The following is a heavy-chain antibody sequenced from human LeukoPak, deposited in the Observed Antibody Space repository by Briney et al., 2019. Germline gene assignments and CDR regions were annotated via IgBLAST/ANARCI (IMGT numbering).Heavy chain of an antibody. Sequence: GGSLRLSCAASGFTFSSYGMHWVRQAPGKGLEWEAVIWYDGSNKYYADSVKGRFTISRDNSKNTLYLQMNSLRAEDTAVYYCARDRRIISSLYYHGMDVWGKGTTVTVSS. CDR3: ARDRRIISSLYYHGMDV. J-gene: IGHJ6*04. CDR2: IWYDGSNK. CDR1: GFTFSSYG. V-gene: IGHV3-33*01. D-gene: IGHD2-15*01.